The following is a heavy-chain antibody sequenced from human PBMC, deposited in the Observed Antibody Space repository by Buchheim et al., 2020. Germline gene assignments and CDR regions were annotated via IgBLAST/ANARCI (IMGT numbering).Heavy chain of an antibody. V-gene: IGHV5-51*01. J-gene: IGHJ5*02. CDR2: IYPGDSDT. Sequence: EVQLVQSGAEVKRPGESLKISCKGSGYSFTSYWIGWVRQMPGKGLEWMGIIYPGDSDTRYSPSFQGQVTISADKSISTAYPQWSSLNASDTAMYYCARKRPFGKYQLPYNWFDPWGQGTL. D-gene: IGHD2-2*01. CDR3: ARKRPFGKYQLPYNWFDP. CDR1: GYSFTSYW.